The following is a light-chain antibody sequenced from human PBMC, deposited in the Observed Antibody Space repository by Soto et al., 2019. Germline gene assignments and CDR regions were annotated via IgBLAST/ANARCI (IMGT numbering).Light chain of an antibody. CDR2: DVS. J-gene: IGLJ2*01. CDR1: SSDVGGYNY. CDR3: CSYAGSHFL. Sequence: QSVLTQPRSVSGSPGQSVTISCTGTSSDVGGYNYVSWYQQHPGKAPKLMIYDVSQRPSRVPDRFSGSKSGNTASLTISGLQHEDEADYYCCSYAGSHFLFGGGTKVTVL. V-gene: IGLV2-11*01.